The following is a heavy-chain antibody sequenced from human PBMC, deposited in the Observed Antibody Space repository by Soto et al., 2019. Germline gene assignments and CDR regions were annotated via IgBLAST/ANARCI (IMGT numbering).Heavy chain of an antibody. CDR1: GLTFGSYG. CDR3: AKDRSDSWCLDY. V-gene: IGHV3-30*18. CDR2: ISYDDGSSK. J-gene: IGHJ4*02. Sequence: QVQLVESGGGVVQPGRSLRLSCAASGLTFGSYGMHWVRQAPGKGLEWVAFISYDDGSSKYYADSVKGRFTISRANSKNTLYLQMNSLRAEDTAVYYCAKDRSDSWCLDYWGQGTLVTVSS. D-gene: IGHD2-15*01.